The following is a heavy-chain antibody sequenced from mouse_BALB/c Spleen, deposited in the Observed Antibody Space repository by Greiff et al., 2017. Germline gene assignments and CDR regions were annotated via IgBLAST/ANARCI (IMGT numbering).Heavy chain of an antibody. CDR3: NAGLRHAWFAY. Sequence: EVQLQQSGAELVRSGASVKLSCTASGFNIKDYYMHWVKQRPEQGLEWIGWIDPENGDTEYAPKFQGKATMTADTSSNTAYLQLSSLTSEDTAVYYCNAGLRHAWFAYWGQGTLVTVSA. D-gene: IGHD2-4*01. V-gene: IGHV14-4*02. J-gene: IGHJ3*01. CDR2: IDPENGDT. CDR1: GFNIKDYY.